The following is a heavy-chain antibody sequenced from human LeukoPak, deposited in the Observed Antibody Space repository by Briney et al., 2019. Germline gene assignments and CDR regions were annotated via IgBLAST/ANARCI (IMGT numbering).Heavy chain of an antibody. CDR3: ARNSPNSSGWYSFDS. D-gene: IGHD6-19*01. V-gene: IGHV6-1*01. CDR2: TYYRSKWYD. CDR1: GDSVSSNTAA. J-gene: IGHJ4*02. Sequence: SQTLSLTCAISGDSVSSNTAAWNWIRQSPSRGLEWLGRTYYRSKWYDDYAVFVKSRIIINPDTSKNQFYLQLNSVTPEDTAVYYCARNSPNSSGWYSFDSWGQGTLVTVSS.